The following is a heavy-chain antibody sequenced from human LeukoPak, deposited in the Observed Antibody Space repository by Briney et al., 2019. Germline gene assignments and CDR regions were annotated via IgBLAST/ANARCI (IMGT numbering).Heavy chain of an antibody. J-gene: IGHJ3*02. D-gene: IGHD3-3*01. V-gene: IGHV3-9*03. CDR1: GFTFDDYA. CDR3: AKGRRVVTDAFDI. CDR2: INWNSGSI. Sequence: GGSLRLSCAASGFTFDDYAMHWVRQAPGKGLEWVSGINWNSGSIGYADSVKGRFTISRDNAKNSLYLQMNSLRAEDMALYYCAKGRRVVTDAFDIWGQGTMVTVSS.